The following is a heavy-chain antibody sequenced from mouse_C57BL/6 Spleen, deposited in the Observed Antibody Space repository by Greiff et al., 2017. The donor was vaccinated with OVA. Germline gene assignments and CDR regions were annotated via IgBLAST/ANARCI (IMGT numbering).Heavy chain of an antibody. V-gene: IGHV3-6*01. CDR3: ASLTGTSDY. J-gene: IGHJ2*01. D-gene: IGHD4-1*01. Sequence: EVKLEESGPGLVKPSQSLSLTCSVTGYSITSGYYWNWIRQFPGNKLEWMGYISYDGSNNYNPSLKNRISITRDTSKNQFFLKLNSVTTEDTATYYCASLTGTSDYWGQGTTLTVSS. CDR1: GYSITSGYY. CDR2: ISYDGSN.